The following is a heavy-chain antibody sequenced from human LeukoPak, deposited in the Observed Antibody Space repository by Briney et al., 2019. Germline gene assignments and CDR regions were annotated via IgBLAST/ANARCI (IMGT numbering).Heavy chain of an antibody. Sequence: PSEALSLTCAVYGASYNAYYWSWIRQPPGKGLEWIGDIDHRGTATYNPSLKSRLIIPADASKNQFSLKLNSVTDADTAVYYCAVGITILGVAASFDSWGQGNLVIVSS. J-gene: IGHJ4*02. CDR3: AVGITILGVAASFDS. V-gene: IGHV4-34*01. CDR2: IDHRGTA. D-gene: IGHD3-3*01. CDR1: GASYNAYY.